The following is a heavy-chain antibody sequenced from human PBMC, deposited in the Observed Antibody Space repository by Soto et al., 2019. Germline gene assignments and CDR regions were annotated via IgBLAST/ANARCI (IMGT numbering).Heavy chain of an antibody. CDR2: INHSGST. CDR3: ATGQYYYGSGRYYRA. J-gene: IGHJ4*02. CDR1: GGSFSGYY. D-gene: IGHD3-10*01. V-gene: IGHV4-34*01. Sequence: QVQLQQWGAGLLKPSETLSLTCAVYGGSFSGYYWSWIRQPPGQGLEWIGEINHSGSTNSNPSLKSRVTITVDTSKNQFSLKVSSVTAAVTAVYCGATGQYYYGSGRYYRAWGQGTLVTVSS.